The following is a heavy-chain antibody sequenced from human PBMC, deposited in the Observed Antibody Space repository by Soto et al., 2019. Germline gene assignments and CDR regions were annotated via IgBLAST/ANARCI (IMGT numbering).Heavy chain of an antibody. CDR2: ISPDGSGT. D-gene: IGHD3-16*01. CDR3: ATRGGGQ. CDR1: GFTFSMSW. V-gene: IGHV3-7*01. Sequence: EVRLVESEGGLVQPGGSLRLSCAASGFTFSMSWMAWVRQPPGMGLEWVAKISPDGSGTDYVDSVRGRIVISRDNAGSSLHLQMISLGAEDTAVYYCATRGGGQWGQGTRVTVSS. J-gene: IGHJ4*02.